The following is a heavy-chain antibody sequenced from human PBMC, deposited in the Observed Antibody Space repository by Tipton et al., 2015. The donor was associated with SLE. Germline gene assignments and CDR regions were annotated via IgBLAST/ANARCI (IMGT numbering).Heavy chain of an antibody. CDR2: MNRDSGNT. Sequence: QLVQSGAEVKKTGASVRVSCKASGYTFTTYDINWVRQATGQGLEWMGWMNRDSGNTGYAQKFQGRVTMTRNTSISTAYMELSSLRSYYTAVNYWAREGSSSSYFDYWVQGTLVTVSS. CDR3: AREGSSSSYFDY. J-gene: IGHJ4*02. V-gene: IGHV1-8*01. CDR1: GYTFTTYD. D-gene: IGHD6-13*01.